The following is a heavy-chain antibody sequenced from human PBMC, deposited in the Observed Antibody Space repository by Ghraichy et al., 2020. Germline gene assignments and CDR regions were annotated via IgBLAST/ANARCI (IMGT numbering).Heavy chain of an antibody. D-gene: IGHD4-23*01. J-gene: IGHJ4*02. CDR3: AKDGPYGGREKYFDY. CDR2: ISVSGGTT. CDR1: GFTFSSYG. Sequence: GGSLRLSCAASGFTFSSYGMSWVRQAPGKGLEWVSTISVSGGTTYYVDSVKGRFTISRDNSKNTLYLQMNSLRAEDTAVYYCAKDGPYGGREKYFDYWGQGTLVTVSS. V-gene: IGHV3-23*01.